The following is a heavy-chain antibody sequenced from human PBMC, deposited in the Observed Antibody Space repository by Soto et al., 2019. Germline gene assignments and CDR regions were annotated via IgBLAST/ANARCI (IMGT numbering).Heavy chain of an antibody. V-gene: IGHV3-48*02. Sequence: EVQLVESGGGLVQPGGSLRLSCAASGFTFSSYSMNWVRQAPGKGLEWVSYISSSSSTIYYADSVKGRFTISRDNAKNSLYLQMNSLRDEDTAVYYCARGDVAGIFGYYYYGMDVWGQGTTVTVSS. J-gene: IGHJ6*02. CDR3: ARGDVAGIFGYYYYGMDV. D-gene: IGHD6-19*01. CDR1: GFTFSSYS. CDR2: ISSSSSTI.